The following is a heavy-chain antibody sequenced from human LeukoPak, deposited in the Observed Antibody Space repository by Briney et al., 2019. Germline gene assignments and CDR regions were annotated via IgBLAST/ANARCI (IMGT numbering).Heavy chain of an antibody. CDR2: MNPNSGNT. CDR3: ATLVVTAMYYFDY. J-gene: IGHJ4*02. Sequence: EASVKVSCKASGYTLTSYDINWVQQATGQGLEWMGWMNPNSGNTGYAQKFQGRVTMTRDTSISTAYMELSRLRSDDTAVYYCATLVVTAMYYFDYWGQGTLVTVSS. CDR1: GYTLTSYD. V-gene: IGHV1-8*01. D-gene: IGHD2-21*02.